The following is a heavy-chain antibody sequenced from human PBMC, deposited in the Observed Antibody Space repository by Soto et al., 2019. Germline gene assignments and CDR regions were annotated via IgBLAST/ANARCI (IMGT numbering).Heavy chain of an antibody. V-gene: IGHV2-5*02. Sequence: QITLKESGPTLVRPTQTLTLTCTFSGFSLSTSGVGVGWIRQPPGKALEWLALIYWDDDKRYSPSLKSRLTITKAPSKNQVVLTMTNMDPVDTATYYCAHSRCGGDCLQSYSSHYYYGMDVWGQGTTVTVSS. CDR1: GFSLSTSGVG. J-gene: IGHJ6*02. CDR2: IYWDDDK. D-gene: IGHD2-21*02. CDR3: AHSRCGGDCLQSYSSHYYYGMDV.